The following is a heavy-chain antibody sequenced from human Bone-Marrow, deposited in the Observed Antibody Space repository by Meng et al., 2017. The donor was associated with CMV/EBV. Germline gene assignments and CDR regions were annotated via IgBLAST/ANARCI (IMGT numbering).Heavy chain of an antibody. V-gene: IGHV1-69*05. J-gene: IGHJ4*02. Sequence: SVQVSCKASGGTFSSYAISWVRQAPGQGIEWMGGIIPIFGTANYAQKFQGRVTITTDESTSTAYMELSSLRSEDTAVYYCAIGLRLRFWYDYWGQGTLVTVSS. D-gene: IGHD5-12*01. CDR1: GGTFSSYA. CDR2: IIPIFGTA. CDR3: AIGLRLRFWYDY.